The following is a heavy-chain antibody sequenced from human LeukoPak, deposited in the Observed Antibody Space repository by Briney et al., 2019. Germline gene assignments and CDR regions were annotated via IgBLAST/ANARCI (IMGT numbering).Heavy chain of an antibody. CDR3: ARDPGAPDIVVVPAANP. V-gene: IGHV3-21*01. CDR2: ISSSSSYI. J-gene: IGHJ5*02. CDR1: GFTFSSYS. Sequence: GGSLRLSCAASGFTFSSYSMNWVRQAPGKGLEWVSSISSSSSYIYYADSVKGRFTISRDNAKNSLYLQMNSLRAEDTAVYYCARDPGAPDIVVVPAANPWGQGTLVTVSS. D-gene: IGHD2-2*01.